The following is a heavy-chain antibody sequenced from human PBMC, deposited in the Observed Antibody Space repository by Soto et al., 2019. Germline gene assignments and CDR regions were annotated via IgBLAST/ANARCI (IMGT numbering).Heavy chain of an antibody. Sequence: QVQLVQSGAEVKKPGSSVKVSCKASGGTFSSYAISWVRQAPGQGLEWMGGIIPIFGTANYAQKFQGRVTINADESTSTAYMELSSLRSEDTAVYYCARDLRAVAGTYWYFDLWGRGTLVTVSS. CDR1: GGTFSSYA. J-gene: IGHJ2*01. V-gene: IGHV1-69*01. CDR3: ARDLRAVAGTYWYFDL. D-gene: IGHD6-19*01. CDR2: IIPIFGTA.